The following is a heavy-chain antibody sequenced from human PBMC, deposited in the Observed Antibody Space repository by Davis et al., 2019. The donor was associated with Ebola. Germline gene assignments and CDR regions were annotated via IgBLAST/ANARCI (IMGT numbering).Heavy chain of an antibody. J-gene: IGHJ4*02. D-gene: IGHD6-13*01. CDR3: AKDQKQYSTPFDY. V-gene: IGHV3-53*05. CDR2: IYSGGST. CDR1: GFTVSSNY. Sequence: GESLKISCAASGFTVSSNYMSWVRQAPGKGLEWVSVIYSGGSTYYADSVKGRFTISRDNSKNTLYLQMNSLRAEDTAVYYCAKDQKQYSTPFDYWGQGTLVTVSS.